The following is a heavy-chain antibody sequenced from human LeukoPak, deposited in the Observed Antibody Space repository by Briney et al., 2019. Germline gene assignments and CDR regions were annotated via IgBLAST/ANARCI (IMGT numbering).Heavy chain of an antibody. CDR1: GYSFTSYW. D-gene: IGHD4-23*01. V-gene: IGHV5-51*01. CDR2: IYPGDSDT. CDR3: ARPATVVTPWYFDL. J-gene: IGHJ2*01. Sequence: GESLKISCKGSGYSFTSYWIGWVRQMPGKGLEWMGIIYPGDSDTRYSPSFQGQVTILADKSISTAYVQWSSLKASGTAMYYCARPATVVTPWYFDLWGRGTLVTVSS.